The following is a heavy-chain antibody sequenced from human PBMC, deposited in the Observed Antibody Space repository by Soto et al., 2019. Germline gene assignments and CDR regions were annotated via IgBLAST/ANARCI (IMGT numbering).Heavy chain of an antibody. Sequence: PGGSLRLSCAASGFTVSSYYMSWVRQAPGKGLEWVSVIYSGGSTYYADSVKGRFTISRDNSKNTLYLQMNSLRAEDTAVYYCAGGTPSTSGPIGYYWGQGTLVTVSS. CDR3: AGGTPSTSGPIGYY. J-gene: IGHJ4*02. D-gene: IGHD5-12*01. V-gene: IGHV3-53*01. CDR1: GFTVSSYY. CDR2: IYSGGST.